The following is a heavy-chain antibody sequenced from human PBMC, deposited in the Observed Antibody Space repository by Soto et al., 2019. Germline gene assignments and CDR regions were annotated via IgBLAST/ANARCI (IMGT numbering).Heavy chain of an antibody. CDR3: ASVVLWFGELAFDI. J-gene: IGHJ3*02. CDR1: GYSFTSYA. V-gene: IGHV1-3*01. D-gene: IGHD3-10*01. Sequence: ASVKVSCKASGYSFTSYAMHWVRQAPGQRLEWMGWINAGNGNTKYSQKFQGRVTITRDTSASTAYMELSSLRSEDTAVYYCASVVLWFGELAFDIWGQGTMVTVSS. CDR2: INAGNGNT.